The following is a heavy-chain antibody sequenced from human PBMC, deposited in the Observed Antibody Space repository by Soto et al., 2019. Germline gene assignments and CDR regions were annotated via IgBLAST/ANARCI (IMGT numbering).Heavy chain of an antibody. D-gene: IGHD3-22*01. CDR2: INTYDGNT. CDR3: ARVRLTTIVVPFGVL. V-gene: IGHV1-18*04. J-gene: IGHJ4*02. Sequence: QVQLVQSGAEVKKPGASVKVSCKASGYTFTSYGIAWVRQAPGQGLEWMGWINTYDGNTNYAQEFQGRVTMTTDTSTSTAYMELRSLRSDDTAVYYCARVRLTTIVVPFGVLWGQGTLVTVSS. CDR1: GYTFTSYG.